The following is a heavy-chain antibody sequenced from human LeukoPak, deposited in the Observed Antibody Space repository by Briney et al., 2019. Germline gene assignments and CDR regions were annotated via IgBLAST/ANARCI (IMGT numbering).Heavy chain of an antibody. CDR3: ARVASNFGVVSGEFDS. D-gene: IGHD3-3*01. V-gene: IGHV3-20*04. Sequence: GGSLRLSCAASGFTVDDYGLSWVRQAPGKGLEWVSFIYWNGGTTGYADSVKGRFTISRDNAKNSLYLQMDSLRAEDTALYYCARVASNFGVVSGEFDSWGQGTLVSVSS. CDR2: IYWNGGTT. J-gene: IGHJ4*02. CDR1: GFTVDDYG.